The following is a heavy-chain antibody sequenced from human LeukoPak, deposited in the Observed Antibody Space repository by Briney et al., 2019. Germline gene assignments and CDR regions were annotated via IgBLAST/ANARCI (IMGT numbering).Heavy chain of an antibody. CDR3: AKVSGGTLLWFGESTSGQDY. Sequence: PGGSLRLSCEVSGFPFNKYAMTWVRQAPGKGLEWVSIISGSGGSAYYADSMKGRFTISRDNSKNTLYLQMNSLRAEDTAVYYCAKVSGGTLLWFGESTSGQDYWGQGTLVTVSS. V-gene: IGHV3-23*01. CDR1: GFPFNKYA. D-gene: IGHD3-10*01. CDR2: ISGSGGSA. J-gene: IGHJ4*02.